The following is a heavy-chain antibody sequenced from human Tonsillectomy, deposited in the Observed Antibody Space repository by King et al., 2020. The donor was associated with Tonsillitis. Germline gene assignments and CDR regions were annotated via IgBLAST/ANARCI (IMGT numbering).Heavy chain of an antibody. V-gene: IGHV3-48*01. J-gene: IGHJ4*02. CDR1: GFTFDIYS. D-gene: IGHD2-8*01. CDR2: IRSGGATI. Sequence: VQLVESGGGLVQPGGSLRLSCVVSGFTFDIYSMNWVRQAPGKGLEWVSYIRSGGATIHYADSVKGRFTISIENAKNSLYLQMNSLRAETTTLYYCVRDHQWAFDYWGQGTLVTVSS. CDR3: VRDHQWAFDY.